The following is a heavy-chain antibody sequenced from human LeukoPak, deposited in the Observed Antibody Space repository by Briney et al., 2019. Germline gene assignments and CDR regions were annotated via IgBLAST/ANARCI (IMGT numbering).Heavy chain of an antibody. CDR1: GFTFSSYS. D-gene: IGHD6-13*01. CDR2: ISSSSSCI. Sequence: GGSLRLSCAASGFTFSSYSMNWVRQAPGKGLEWVSSISSSSSCIYYADSVKGRFTISRDNAKNSLYLQMNSLRAEDTAVYYCARDRTAAGTDYWGQGTLVTVSS. CDR3: ARDRTAAGTDY. J-gene: IGHJ4*02. V-gene: IGHV3-21*01.